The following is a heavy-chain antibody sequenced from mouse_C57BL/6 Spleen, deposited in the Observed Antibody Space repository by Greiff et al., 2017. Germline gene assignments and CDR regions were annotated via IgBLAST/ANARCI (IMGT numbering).Heavy chain of an antibody. CDR2: IHPNSGST. CDR1: GYTFTSYW. Sequence: QVQLQQPGAELVKPGASVKLSCKASGYTFTSYWMHWVKQRPGQGLEWIGMIHPNSGSTNYNEKFKSKATLTVDQSSSTAYMQLSSLTSEDSAFXYCARSILITSVVADYWGQGTTLTVSS. D-gene: IGHD1-1*01. CDR3: ARSILITSVVADY. J-gene: IGHJ2*01. V-gene: IGHV1-64*01.